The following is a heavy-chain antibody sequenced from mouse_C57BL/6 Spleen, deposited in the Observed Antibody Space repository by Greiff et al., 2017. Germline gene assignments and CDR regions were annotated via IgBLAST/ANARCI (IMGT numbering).Heavy chain of an antibody. Sequence: VQLKESEGGLVQPGSSMKLSCTASGFTFSDYYMAWVRQVPEKGLEWVANINYDGSSTYYLDSLKSRFIISRDNAKNILYLQMSSLKSEDTATYYCAREDDYYYGSSRAMDYWGQGTSVTVSS. J-gene: IGHJ4*01. CDR1: GFTFSDYY. CDR2: INYDGSST. D-gene: IGHD1-1*01. CDR3: AREDDYYYGSSRAMDY. V-gene: IGHV5-16*01.